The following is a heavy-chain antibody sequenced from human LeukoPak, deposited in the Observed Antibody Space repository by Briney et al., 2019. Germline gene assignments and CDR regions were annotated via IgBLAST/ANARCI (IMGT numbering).Heavy chain of an antibody. V-gene: IGHV4-59*01. J-gene: IGHJ4*02. CDR3: ARGLHAVDY. Sequence: SETLSLTCTVSGGSISSYYWSWIRQPPGKGLEWIGYIYYTGSTNYNPSLKSRVTISVDTSKNQFPLKLSSVTAADTAVYYCARGLHAVDYWGQGALVTVSS. CDR2: IYYTGST. CDR1: GGSISSYY.